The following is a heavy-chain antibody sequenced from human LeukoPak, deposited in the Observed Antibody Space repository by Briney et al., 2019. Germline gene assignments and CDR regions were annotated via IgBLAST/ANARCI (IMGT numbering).Heavy chain of an antibody. CDR1: GFTLSGYA. D-gene: IGHD1-26*01. V-gene: IGHV3-30*02. Sequence: PGGSLRLSCAASGFTLSGYAMHWVRQAPGKGLEWVAFIQYDGSNKYGDSMKGRFTISRDNSKNTLYLQMSSLRSEDTAVYYCARERRSSGRYPPSFDYWGQGTLVTVSS. J-gene: IGHJ4*02. CDR3: ARERRSSGRYPPSFDY. CDR2: IQYDGSNK.